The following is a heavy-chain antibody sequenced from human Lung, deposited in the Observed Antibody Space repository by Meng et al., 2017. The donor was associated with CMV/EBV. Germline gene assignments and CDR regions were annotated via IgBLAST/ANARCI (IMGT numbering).Heavy chain of an antibody. J-gene: IGHJ4*02. V-gene: IGHV3-30*02. CDR1: GFTFSRYR. D-gene: IGHD3-22*01. CDR2: IWFDGSNK. Sequence: GGLLRFSFPASGFTFSRYRMPWFRQAPGKGTELVAVIWFDGSNKYYADSVKGRFTISRDNSKNTMYLQMNSLRAEDTAVYDCANQADSRWNYYFDYWGQGXLVTVSS. CDR3: ANQADSRWNYYFDY.